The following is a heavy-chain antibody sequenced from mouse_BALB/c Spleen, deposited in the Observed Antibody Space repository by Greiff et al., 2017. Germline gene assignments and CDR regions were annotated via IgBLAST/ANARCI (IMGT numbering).Heavy chain of an antibody. D-gene: IGHD2-1*01. J-gene: IGHJ4*01. Sequence: LVESGPELVKPGASVKMSCKASGYTFTSYVMHWVKQKPGQGLEWIGYINPYNDGTKYNEKFKGKATLTSDKSSSTAYMELSSLTSEDSAVYYCATGTYGNPYAMDYWGQGTSVTGSS. CDR2: INPYNDGT. CDR1: GYTFTSYV. CDR3: ATGTYGNPYAMDY. V-gene: IGHV1-14*01.